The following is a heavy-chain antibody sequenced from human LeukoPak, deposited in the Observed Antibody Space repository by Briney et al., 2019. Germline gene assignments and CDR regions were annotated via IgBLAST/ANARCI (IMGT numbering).Heavy chain of an antibody. D-gene: IGHD3-22*01. J-gene: IGHJ3*02. CDR1: GGSISSYY. Sequence: SETLSLTCTVSGGSISSYYWSWIRQPPGKGLEWSGYIYYSGSTNYNPSLKSRVTISVDTSKNQFSLKLSSVTAADTAVYYCAREYYYDSSGGVVAFDIWGQGTMVTVSS. CDR2: IYYSGST. V-gene: IGHV4-59*01. CDR3: AREYYYDSSGGVVAFDI.